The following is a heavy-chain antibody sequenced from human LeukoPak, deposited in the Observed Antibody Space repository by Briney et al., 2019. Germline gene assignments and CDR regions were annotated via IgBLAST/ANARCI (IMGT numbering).Heavy chain of an antibody. V-gene: IGHV3-11*04. Sequence: KTGGSLRLSCAASGFSFSDYYMSWIRQAPGKGLEWVSYISSSGRTIYYADSVKGRFTISRDNAKNSLYLQMNSLRAEATAVYYCARGKKQQLGGRGAYYYYYYYMDVWGKGTTVTVSS. CDR2: ISSSGRTI. D-gene: IGHD6-13*01. CDR3: ARGKKQQLGGRGAYYYYYYYMDV. CDR1: GFSFSDYY. J-gene: IGHJ6*03.